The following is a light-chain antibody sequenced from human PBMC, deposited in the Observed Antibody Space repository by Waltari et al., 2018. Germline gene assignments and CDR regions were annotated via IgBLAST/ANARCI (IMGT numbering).Light chain of an antibody. CDR2: YDS. CDR3: QVWDANTDPGV. J-gene: IGLJ1*01. V-gene: IGLV3-21*01. CDR1: TIESKS. Sequence: SYVLTQPPSVAVAPGETARVTCGGNTIESKSVHWYQQKPGQAPVLVISYDSDRPSGIPERFAGSNSGDTATLTISRVEAGDEADYYCQVWDANTDPGVFGTGTEVTVL.